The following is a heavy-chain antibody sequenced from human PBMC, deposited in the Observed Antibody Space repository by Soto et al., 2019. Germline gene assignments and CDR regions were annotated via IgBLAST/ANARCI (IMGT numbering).Heavy chain of an antibody. CDR2: IYYSGST. V-gene: IGHV4-39*01. Sequence: QLQLQESGPGLVKPSETLSLTCTVSGGSISSSSYYWGWIRKPPGKGLEWIGSIYYSGSTYYNPSLRSRVTVSVDTSKHQSSLKLSSVTAADTAVYYRARHALATGEDYWGQGTLVTVSS. J-gene: IGHJ4*02. CDR3: ARHALATGEDY. CDR1: GGSISSSSYY.